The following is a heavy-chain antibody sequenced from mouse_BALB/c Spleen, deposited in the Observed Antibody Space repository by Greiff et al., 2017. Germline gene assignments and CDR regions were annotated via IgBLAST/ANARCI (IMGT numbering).Heavy chain of an antibody. J-gene: IGHJ1*01. D-gene: IGHD2-3*01. CDR3: ARRWLLTPYWYFDV. Sequence: EVKLVESGGGLVKPGGSLKLSCAASGFAFSSYDMSWVRQTPEKRLEWVAYISSGGGSTYYPDTVKGRFTISRDNAKNTLYLQMSSLKSEDTAMYYCARRWLLTPYWYFDVWGAGTTVTVSS. V-gene: IGHV5-12-1*01. CDR1: GFAFSSYD. CDR2: ISSGGGST.